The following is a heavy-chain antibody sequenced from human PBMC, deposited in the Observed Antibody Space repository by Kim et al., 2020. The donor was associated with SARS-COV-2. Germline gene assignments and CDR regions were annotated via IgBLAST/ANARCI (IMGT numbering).Heavy chain of an antibody. CDR2: LYNNGRI. CDR3: ATLSRLSMSGNFKNNGHYADH. J-gene: IGHJ4*02. V-gene: IGHV4-59*13. D-gene: IGHD3-22*01. Sequence: SETLSLTCTVSDDAITESYLSWVRQPPGKGLEWIGCLYNNGRINYKPSLRSRVTIFGDFSGTKFSLRLTSVTSADTAVYYCATLSRLSMSGNFKNNGHYADHWGPGILVTVSP. CDR1: DDAITESY.